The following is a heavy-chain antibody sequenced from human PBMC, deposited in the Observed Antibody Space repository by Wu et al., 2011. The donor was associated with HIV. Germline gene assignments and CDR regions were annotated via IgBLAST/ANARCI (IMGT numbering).Heavy chain of an antibody. CDR2: ISPYKGDT. V-gene: IGHV1-18*03. CDR1: GYIFTSYG. D-gene: IGHD2-21*01. CDR3: ARDFGGDGDY. J-gene: IGHJ4*02. Sequence: QVQLVQSGAEVRKPGASVKVSCKASGYIFTSYGISWVRQAPGQGLEWMGWISPYKGDTNYAQKFQGRVTMTTDTSTNTAYMELRSLRSDDMAVYYCARDFGGDGDYWGQGTLVTVSS.